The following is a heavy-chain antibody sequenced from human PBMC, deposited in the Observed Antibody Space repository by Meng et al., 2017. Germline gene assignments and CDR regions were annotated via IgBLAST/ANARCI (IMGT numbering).Heavy chain of an antibody. D-gene: IGHD3-10*01. CDR3: ARGYYYGSGSNFDY. J-gene: IGHJ4*02. CDR1: GGSISSYY. Sequence: GSLRLSCTVSGGSISSYYWSWIRQPPGKGLEWIGYIYYSGSTNYNPSLKSRVTISVDTSKNQFSLKLSSVTAADTAVYYCARGYYYGSGSNFDYWGQGTLVTVSS. V-gene: IGHV4-59*01. CDR2: IYYSGST.